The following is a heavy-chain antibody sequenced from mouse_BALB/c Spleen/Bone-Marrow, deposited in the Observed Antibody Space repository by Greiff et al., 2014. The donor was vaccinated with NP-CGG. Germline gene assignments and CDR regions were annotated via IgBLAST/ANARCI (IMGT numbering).Heavy chain of an antibody. CDR2: IYPGDGDT. Sequence: ESGAELVRPGSSVKISCKASGYAFSSYWMNWVKQRPGQGLEWIGQIYPGDGDTNYNGKFKGKATLTADKSSSTAYMQLSSLTSEDSAVYFCARRGYYYGSSCVDYWGQGTTLTVSS. J-gene: IGHJ2*01. CDR3: ARRGYYYGSSCVDY. D-gene: IGHD1-1*01. CDR1: GYAFSSYW. V-gene: IGHV1-80*01.